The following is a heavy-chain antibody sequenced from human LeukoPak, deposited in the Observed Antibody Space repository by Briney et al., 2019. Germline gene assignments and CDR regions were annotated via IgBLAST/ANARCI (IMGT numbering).Heavy chain of an antibody. D-gene: IGHD3-3*01. CDR1: GYTFTGYY. CDR2: INPNSGGT. V-gene: IGHV1-2*02. CDR3: ARGSLTYYDFWSGCPRFGMDV. J-gene: IGHJ6*02. Sequence: ASVKVSCKASGYTFTGYYMHWVRQAPGQGLEWMGWINPNSGGTNYAQKFQGRVTMTRDTSISTAYMELSRLRSDDTAVYYCARGSLTYYDFWSGCPRFGMDVWGQGTTVTVSS.